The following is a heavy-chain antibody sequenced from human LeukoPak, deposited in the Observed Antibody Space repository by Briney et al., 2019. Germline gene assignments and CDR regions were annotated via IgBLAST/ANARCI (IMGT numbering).Heavy chain of an antibody. Sequence: PGGSLRLSCAASGFTFSSYGMHWVRQAPGKGLEWVAVIWYDGSNKYYADSVKGRFTISRDNSENTLYLQMNSLRAEDTAVYYCASDSSSSRAAVDWGQGTLVTVSS. CDR1: GFTFSSYG. D-gene: IGHD6-13*01. CDR3: ASDSSSSRAAVD. CDR2: IWYDGSNK. V-gene: IGHV3-33*01. J-gene: IGHJ4*02.